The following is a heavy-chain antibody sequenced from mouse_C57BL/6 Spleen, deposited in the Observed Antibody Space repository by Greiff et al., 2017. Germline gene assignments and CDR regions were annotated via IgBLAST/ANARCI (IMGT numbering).Heavy chain of an antibody. CDR1: GYSITSGYY. D-gene: IGHD1-1*02. J-gene: IGHJ4*01. Sequence: DVHLVESGPGLVKPSQSLSLTCSVTGYSITSGYYWNWIRQFPGNKLEWMGYISYDGSNNYNPSLKNRISITRDTSKNQFFLKLNSVTTEDTATYYCAIGGSPYAMDYWGQGTSVTVSS. CDR2: ISYDGSN. V-gene: IGHV3-6*01. CDR3: AIGGSPYAMDY.